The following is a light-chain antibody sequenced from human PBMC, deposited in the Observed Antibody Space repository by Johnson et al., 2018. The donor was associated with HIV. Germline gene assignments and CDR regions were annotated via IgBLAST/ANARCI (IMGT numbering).Light chain of an antibody. V-gene: IGLV1-51*01. J-gene: IGLJ1*01. CDR2: DNN. CDR1: SSNIGNSY. CDR3: ATWDSSLSGGV. Sequence: QSVLTQPPSVSAAPGQKVTISCSGSSSNIGNSYVSWYQQLPGTAPKLLIYDNNKRPSGIPDRFSGSKSGTSATLGITGLQTGDEADYYCATWDSSLSGGVFGTGTKVTVL.